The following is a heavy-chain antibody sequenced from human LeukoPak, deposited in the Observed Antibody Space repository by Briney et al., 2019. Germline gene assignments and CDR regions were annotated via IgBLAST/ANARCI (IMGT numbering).Heavy chain of an antibody. CDR2: IKQDGSDK. CDR3: AKGLITMVRGVIIPDYFDY. J-gene: IGHJ4*02. CDR1: GFTFSSYW. D-gene: IGHD3-10*01. V-gene: IGHV3-7*01. Sequence: GGSLRLSCAASGFTFSSYWMTWVRQAPGKGLEWVASIKQDGSDKNYVDSVKGRFTISRDNSKNTLYLQMNSLRAEDTAVYYCAKGLITMVRGVIIPDYFDYWGQGTLVTVSS.